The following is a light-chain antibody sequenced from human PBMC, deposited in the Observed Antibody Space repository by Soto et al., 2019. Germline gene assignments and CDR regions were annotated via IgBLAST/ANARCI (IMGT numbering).Light chain of an antibody. Sequence: EIVLTQSPGTLSLSPGERATLSCRASQSVGSYLAWYQHKPGQAPRLLISDASNRATGIPARFSGSGSGTDFTLTISSLEPEDFAVYYCQQRSNWPPTFGQGTKVDIK. CDR2: DAS. J-gene: IGKJ1*01. CDR3: QQRSNWPPT. V-gene: IGKV3-11*01. CDR1: QSVGSY.